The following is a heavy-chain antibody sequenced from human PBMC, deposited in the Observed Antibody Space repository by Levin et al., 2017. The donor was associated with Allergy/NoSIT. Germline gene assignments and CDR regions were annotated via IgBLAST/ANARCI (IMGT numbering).Heavy chain of an antibody. V-gene: IGHV3-21*01. CDR1: GFTFSSYS. CDR3: ARAQNGIAVFY. Sequence: GESLKISCAASGFTFSSYSMNWVRQAPGKGLEWVSSISSSSSYIYYADSVKGRFTISRDNAKNSLYLQMNSLRAEDTAVYYCARAQNGIAVFYWGQGTLVTDSS. J-gene: IGHJ4*02. D-gene: IGHD6-19*01. CDR2: ISSSSSYI.